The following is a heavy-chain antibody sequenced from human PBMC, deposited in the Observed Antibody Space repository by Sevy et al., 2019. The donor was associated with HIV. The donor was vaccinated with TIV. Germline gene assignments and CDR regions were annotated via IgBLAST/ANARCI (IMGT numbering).Heavy chain of an antibody. V-gene: IGHV3-30*18. CDR2: ISYDGSNK. CDR1: GLTFSSYG. CDR3: AKDRGLRYFDWLNFLVY. Sequence: GGSLRLSCAASGLTFSSYGMHWVRQAPGKRLEWVAVISYDGSNKYYADSVKGRFTISRDNSKNTLYLQMNSLRAEDSAVYYCAKDRGLRYFDWLNFLVYWGQGILVTVSS. D-gene: IGHD3-9*01. J-gene: IGHJ4*02.